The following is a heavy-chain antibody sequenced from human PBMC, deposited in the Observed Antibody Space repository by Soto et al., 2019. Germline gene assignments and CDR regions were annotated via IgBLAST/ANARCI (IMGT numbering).Heavy chain of an antibody. D-gene: IGHD1-1*01. CDR1: GFTFDDYA. CDR2: ISWNSGNL. V-gene: IGHV3-9*01. J-gene: IGHJ4*02. CDR3: AKGTTPTVFAFNAY. Sequence: EVQLVESGGGLVQPGRSLRLSCAASGFTFDDYAMHWVRQGPGKGLEWVSSISWNSGNLGYADSVKGRFTISRDNAKNSLYLQMNSLRGEDPALYYCAKGTTPTVFAFNAYWGQGTVVTVSS.